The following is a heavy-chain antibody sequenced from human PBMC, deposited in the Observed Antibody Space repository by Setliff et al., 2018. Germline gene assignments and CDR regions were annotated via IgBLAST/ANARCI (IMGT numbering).Heavy chain of an antibody. D-gene: IGHD3-22*01. Sequence: PSETLSLTCTVSGGGSINNYYWSWVRQSPGKGLEWIGFVHFGGDTNYNPSLKSRVSISLDTSKSQFSLRLSSLTAADTAVYYCARHRRDSSGNYFVGLYYFDYWGQGTPVTVSS. J-gene: IGHJ4*02. CDR2: VHFGGDT. CDR3: ARHRRDSSGNYFVGLYYFDY. CDR1: GGGSINNYY. V-gene: IGHV4-59*08.